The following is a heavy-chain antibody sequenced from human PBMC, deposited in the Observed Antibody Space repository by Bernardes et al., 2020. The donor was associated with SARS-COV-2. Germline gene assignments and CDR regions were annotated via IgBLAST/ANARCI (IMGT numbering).Heavy chain of an antibody. Sequence: SVKVSCKVSGYIFTHYYMHWVRQAPGQGLEWMGWINPSRGLTSYAQKFQGAVTMTRDTSINTAYLEVNSLKSDDTAVFYCARGSISSIDYWGQGALVTVSS. V-gene: IGHV1-2*02. J-gene: IGHJ4*02. D-gene: IGHD3-10*01. CDR3: ARGSISSIDY. CDR1: GYIFTHYY. CDR2: INPSRGLT.